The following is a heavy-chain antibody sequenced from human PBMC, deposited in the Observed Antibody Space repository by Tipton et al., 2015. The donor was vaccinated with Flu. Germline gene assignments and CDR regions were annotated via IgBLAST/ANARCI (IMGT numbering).Heavy chain of an antibody. CDR1: GGSISSGSYF. CDR2: ISTSGST. V-gene: IGHV4-61*02. D-gene: IGHD5/OR15-5a*01. J-gene: IGHJ5*02. Sequence: GLVKPSETLSLTCTVSGGSISSGSYFWGWIRQPAGEGLEWIGHISTSGSTNYNPSLKSRLTLSVDTSKNQFSLRLTSVTATDTALYYCARHERGVSTFPWGQGTLVTVSS. CDR3: ARHERGVSTFP.